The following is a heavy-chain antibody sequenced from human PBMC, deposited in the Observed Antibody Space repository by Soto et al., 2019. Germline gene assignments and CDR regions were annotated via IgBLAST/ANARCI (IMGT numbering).Heavy chain of an antibody. D-gene: IGHD3-9*01. CDR2: ISSSSSYI. J-gene: IGHJ4*02. Sequence: PGGSLRLSCAASGFTFSSYSMNWVRQAPGKGLEWVSSISSSSSYIYYADSVKGRFTISRDNAKNSLYLQMNSLGAEDTAVYYCAREYYDILTGYYAFDYWGRGTLVTVSS. CDR3: AREYYDILTGYYAFDY. CDR1: GFTFSSYS. V-gene: IGHV3-21*01.